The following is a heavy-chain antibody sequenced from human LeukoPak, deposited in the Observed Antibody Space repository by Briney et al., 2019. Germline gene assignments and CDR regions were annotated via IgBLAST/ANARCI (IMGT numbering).Heavy chain of an antibody. CDR3: ARGRYCTATTCDAGGDAFDV. D-gene: IGHD2-2*01. J-gene: IGHJ3*01. CDR2: IYYSGST. CDR1: GGSISSSSYY. V-gene: IGHV4-39*07. Sequence: SETLSLTCTVSGGSISSSSYYWGWIRQPPGKGLEWIGSIYYSGSTYYNPSLKSRVTISVDTSKNQFSLKLSSVTAADTAVYYCARGRYCTATTCDAGGDAFDVWGQGTMVTVSS.